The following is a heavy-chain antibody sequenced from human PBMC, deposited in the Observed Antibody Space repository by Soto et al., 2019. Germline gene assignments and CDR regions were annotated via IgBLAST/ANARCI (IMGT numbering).Heavy chain of an antibody. CDR1: GYTFTSYD. Sequence: QVQLVQSGAEVKKPGASVKVSCKASGYTFTSYDINWVRQATGQGLEWMGWMNPNSGNTGYAQKFEGRVTMTWNTSISTAYMELSSLRSEDTAVYYCARVPLRYFDWLFQPAQYYYYYMDVWGKGTTVTVSS. V-gene: IGHV1-8*01. J-gene: IGHJ6*03. D-gene: IGHD3-9*01. CDR2: MNPNSGNT. CDR3: ARVPLRYFDWLFQPAQYYYYYMDV.